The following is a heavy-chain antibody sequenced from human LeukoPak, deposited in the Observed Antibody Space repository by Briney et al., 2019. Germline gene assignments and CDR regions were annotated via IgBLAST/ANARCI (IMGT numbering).Heavy chain of an antibody. CDR3: ARRAGAYSHPYDY. V-gene: IGHV3-53*01. CDR2: IYSSVT. CDR1: GFTGSSNC. J-gene: IGHJ4*02. Sequence: ASLRLCCTVAGFTGSSNCMSWGRQAPGEGLEWGSFIYSSVTHYSDSVKGRFTISRDNSKNHLYLQMNSLRAEDTALYCCARRAGAYSHPYDYWGQGTLVTVSS. D-gene: IGHD4/OR15-4a*01.